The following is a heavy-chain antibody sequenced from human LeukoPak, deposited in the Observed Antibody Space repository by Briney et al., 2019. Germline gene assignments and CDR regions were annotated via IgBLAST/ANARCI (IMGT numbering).Heavy chain of an antibody. J-gene: IGHJ3*02. CDR2: FDPVDGET. CDR3: ATSNIIAARLDDAFDI. Sequence: ASVKVSCKVSGYTLTELSMHWVRQAPGKGLEWMGGFDPVDGETIYAQKFQGRVTMTEDTSTDTAYKERSSLRSEDTAVYYCATSNIIAARLDDAFDIWVQGTMVTVSS. CDR1: GYTLTELS. V-gene: IGHV1-24*01. D-gene: IGHD6-6*01.